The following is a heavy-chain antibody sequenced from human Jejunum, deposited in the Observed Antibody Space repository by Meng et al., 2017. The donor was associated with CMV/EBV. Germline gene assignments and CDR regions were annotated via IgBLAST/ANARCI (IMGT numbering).Heavy chain of an antibody. CDR1: GVTFSTYA. V-gene: IGHV3-23*01. J-gene: IGHJ4*02. D-gene: IGHD3-10*01. Sequence: SGVTFSTYAMSWVRQAPGRGLEWVSSILGSDGSTYYADSVKGRFTISRDNSKNTVFLQLNSLRAGDTAVYYCAKVFYSGSGSYFDYWGQGTLVTVSS. CDR2: ILGSDGST. CDR3: AKVFYSGSGSYFDY.